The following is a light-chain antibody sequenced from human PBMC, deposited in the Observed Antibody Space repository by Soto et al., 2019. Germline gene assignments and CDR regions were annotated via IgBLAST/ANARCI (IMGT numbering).Light chain of an antibody. J-gene: IGLJ1*01. CDR3: RSYTSSSPYV. V-gene: IGLV2-14*01. Sequence: QSVLTQPASVSGSPGQSITISCTGTSSDVGGYNYVSWYQQHPGKAPKLMIYEVSNRPSGVSNRFSGSKSGNTASLTISGLQDEDEADYYCRSYTSSSPYVFGTGTKLTVL. CDR2: EVS. CDR1: SSDVGGYNY.